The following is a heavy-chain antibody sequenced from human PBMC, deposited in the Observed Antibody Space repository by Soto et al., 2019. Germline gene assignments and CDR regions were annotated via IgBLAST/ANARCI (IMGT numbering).Heavy chain of an antibody. CDR2: INPSGGST. CDR1: GYTFTSYY. D-gene: IGHD3-22*01. J-gene: IGHJ4*02. Sequence: ASVKVSCKASGYTFTSYYMHWVRQAPGQGLEWMGIINPSGGSTSYAQKFQGRVTMTRDTSTSTVYMELSSLRSEDTEVYYCARETPECYDSSGYSYVGSWGQRNPVPVSS. CDR3: ARETPECYDSSGYSYVGS. V-gene: IGHV1-46*01.